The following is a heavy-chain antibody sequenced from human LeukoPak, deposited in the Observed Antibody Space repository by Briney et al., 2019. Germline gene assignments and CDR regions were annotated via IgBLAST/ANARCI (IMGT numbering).Heavy chain of an antibody. CDR1: GDSIGNYY. CDR3: ARYDSSGHHHLGAFDI. V-gene: IGHV4-59*01. D-gene: IGHD3-22*01. Sequence: SETLSLTCTVSGDSIGNYYWSWIRQPPGKGLESIGYIHYSGSTKNNPSLQSRVIISLNTSKNQFSLKLSSVTAADTAVNFCARYDSSGHHHLGAFDIWGQGTMVTVSS. CDR2: IHYSGST. J-gene: IGHJ3*02.